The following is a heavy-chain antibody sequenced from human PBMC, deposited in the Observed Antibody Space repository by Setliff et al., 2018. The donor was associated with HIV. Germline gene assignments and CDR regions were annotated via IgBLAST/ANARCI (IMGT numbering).Heavy chain of an antibody. Sequence: KPSETLSLTCTVSGGSISSDSYYWGWIRQPPGKGLEWLGSFYYSGSTYYNPSLKSRVTISVDTSRNQFSLKLSSVTAADTAVYYCARRSTVARGVDCFDLWGQGTQVTVSS. D-gene: IGHD3-10*01. CDR3: ARRSTVARGVDCFDL. V-gene: IGHV4-39*01. CDR2: FYYSGST. J-gene: IGHJ4*02. CDR1: GGSISSDSYY.